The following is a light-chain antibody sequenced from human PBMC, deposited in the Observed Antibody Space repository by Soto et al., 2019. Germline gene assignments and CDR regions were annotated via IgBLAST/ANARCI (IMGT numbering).Light chain of an antibody. V-gene: IGKV1-9*01. CDR3: QQLNVYPIT. CDR2: AAS. Sequence: DIQLTQSPSFLSASVGDRVTITCRASQGIRSDLAWYQQKPGKAPKLLMYAASTLQSGVPSRFSGSGSRTEFTLAISSLQPEDFATYYCQQLNVYPITFGGGTKVEIK. CDR1: QGIRSD. J-gene: IGKJ4*01.